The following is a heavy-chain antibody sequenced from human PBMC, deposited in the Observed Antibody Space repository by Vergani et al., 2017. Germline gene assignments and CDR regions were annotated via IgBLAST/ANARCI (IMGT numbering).Heavy chain of an antibody. CDR2: IKSKTDGGTT. CDR1: GFTFSNAW. Sequence: EVQLVESGGGLVKPGGSLRLSCAASGFTFSNAWMSWVRQAPGKGLEWVGRIKSKTDGGTTDYAAPVKGRFTISRDHSKNTLYLQMNSLRAEDTAVYYCAKDKSQQLVRYYFDYWGQGTLVTVSS. J-gene: IGHJ4*02. CDR3: AKDKSQQLVRYYFDY. D-gene: IGHD6-13*01. V-gene: IGHV3-15*01.